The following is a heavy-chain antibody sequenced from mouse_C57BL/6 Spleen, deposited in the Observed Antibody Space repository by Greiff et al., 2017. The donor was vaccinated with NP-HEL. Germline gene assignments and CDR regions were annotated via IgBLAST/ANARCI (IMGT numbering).Heavy chain of an antibody. CDR3: ATTITTVVAPYWYFDV. CDR2: INPYNGGT. D-gene: IGHD1-1*01. J-gene: IGHJ1*03. Sequence: EVQLQQSGPVLVKPGASVKMSCKASGYTFTDYYMNWVKQSHGKSLEWIGVINPYNGGTSYNQKFKGKATLTVDKSSSTAYMELNSLTSEDSAVYYCATTITTVVAPYWYFDVWGTGTTVTVSS. CDR1: GYTFTDYY. V-gene: IGHV1-19*01.